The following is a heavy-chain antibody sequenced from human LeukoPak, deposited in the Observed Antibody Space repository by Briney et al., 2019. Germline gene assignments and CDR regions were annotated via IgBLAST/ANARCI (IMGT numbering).Heavy chain of an antibody. J-gene: IGHJ6*03. D-gene: IGHD3-10*01. V-gene: IGHV3-74*01. Sequence: PGGSLRLSCAGSGFTFSSYWMHWVRQAPGKGLVWVSRISTDASSTTYADSVKGRFTISRDNSKNTLYLQMNSLRAEDTAVYYCAKDGILWFGELWYYYYYYYMDVWGKGTTVTISS. CDR2: ISTDASST. CDR1: GFTFSSYW. CDR3: AKDGILWFGELWYYYYYYYMDV.